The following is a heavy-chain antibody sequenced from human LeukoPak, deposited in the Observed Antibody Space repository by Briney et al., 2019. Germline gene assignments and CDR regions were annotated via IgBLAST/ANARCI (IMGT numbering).Heavy chain of an antibody. Sequence: SETLSLTCAVYGGSFSGYYWSWIRQPPGKGLEWIGEINHSGSTNYNPSLKSRVTISVDTSKNQFSLKLSSVTAADTAVYYCARGLYPEIYGDYGIDYWGQGTLVTVSS. CDR2: INHSGST. CDR3: ARGLYPEIYGDYGIDY. J-gene: IGHJ4*02. V-gene: IGHV4-34*01. CDR1: GGSFSGYY. D-gene: IGHD4-17*01.